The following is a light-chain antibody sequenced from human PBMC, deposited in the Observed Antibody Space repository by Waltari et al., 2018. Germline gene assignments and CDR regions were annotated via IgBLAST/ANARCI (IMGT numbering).Light chain of an antibody. CDR1: QSVLYNSNNLNY. Sequence: DIVMTQSPDSLAVSLGERATINCKSSQSVLYNSNNLNYLGWHQYKPGQPPKLLFYWASTRESGVPARFSGSGSGTDFTLTISSLQAEDVAVYYCQQYFATPRTFGQGTKVEIK. CDR2: WAS. CDR3: QQYFATPRT. J-gene: IGKJ1*01. V-gene: IGKV4-1*01.